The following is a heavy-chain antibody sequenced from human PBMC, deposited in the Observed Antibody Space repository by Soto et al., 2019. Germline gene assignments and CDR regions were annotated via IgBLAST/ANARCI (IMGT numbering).Heavy chain of an antibody. CDR2: IYTSGST. Sequence: PSETLSLTCTVSGGSISSCYWSWIRQPAGKGLEWIGRIYTSGSTNYNPSLKSRVTMSVDTSKNQFSLKLSSVTAAGTAVYYCARSLAYCGGDCYFDYWGQGTLVTVSS. CDR1: GGSISSCY. J-gene: IGHJ4*02. V-gene: IGHV4-4*07. CDR3: ARSLAYCGGDCYFDY. D-gene: IGHD2-21*02.